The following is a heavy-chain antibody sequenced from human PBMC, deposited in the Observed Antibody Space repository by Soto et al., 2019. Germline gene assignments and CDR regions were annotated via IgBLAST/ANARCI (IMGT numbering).Heavy chain of an antibody. J-gene: IGHJ6*02. D-gene: IGHD2-2*01. CDR3: ARHRAYCISTSCYAGNYYGMDV. V-gene: IGHV4-39*01. CDR2: IYYSGST. Sequence: PPGKGLEWIGSIYYSGSTYYNPSLKSQVTISVDTSKNQFSLKLSSVTAADTAVYYCARHRAYCISTSCYAGNYYGMDVWGQGTTVTVSS.